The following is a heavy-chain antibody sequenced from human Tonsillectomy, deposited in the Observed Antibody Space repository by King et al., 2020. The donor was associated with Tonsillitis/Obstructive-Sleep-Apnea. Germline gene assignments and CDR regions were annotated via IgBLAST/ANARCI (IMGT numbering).Heavy chain of an antibody. J-gene: IGHJ4*02. D-gene: IGHD2-15*01. V-gene: IGHV3-23*04. CDR2: IIGSGGST. CDR1: GFTFSSYA. Sequence: VQLVESGGGLVQPGGSLRLSCAASGFTFSSYAMSWVRQAPGKGLEWVSAIIGSGGSTYYADPVKGRFTISRDNSKNTLYLQMNSLRAEDTAVSYCAKLFSDIPTPDYWGQGTLVTVSS. CDR3: AKLFSDIPTPDY.